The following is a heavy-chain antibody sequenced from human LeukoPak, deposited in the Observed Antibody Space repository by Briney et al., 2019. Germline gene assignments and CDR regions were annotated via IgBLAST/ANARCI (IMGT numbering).Heavy chain of an antibody. Sequence: GESLKISCKGSGYSFTSYWIGWVRQMPGKGLEWMGIIYPGDSDTRYSPSFQGQVTISADKSISTAYLQWSSLKASDTAMYYCARHVYSSSWYVSNWFDPWGQEPWSPSPQ. CDR2: IYPGDSDT. V-gene: IGHV5-51*01. J-gene: IGHJ5*02. CDR3: ARHVYSSSWYVSNWFDP. CDR1: GYSFTSYW. D-gene: IGHD6-13*01.